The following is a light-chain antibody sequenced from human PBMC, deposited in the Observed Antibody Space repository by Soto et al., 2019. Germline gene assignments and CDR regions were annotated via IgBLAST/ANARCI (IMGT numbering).Light chain of an antibody. Sequence: DIQMTQSPSTLSASVGDRVTITCRASQSISTWLAWYHHKPGKAPKLLIFDASSLESEVPSRFSGSVSGTEFTLTISSLQPDDFATYYCQHYNSYPWTFGQGTKVDIK. J-gene: IGKJ1*01. CDR1: QSISTW. CDR2: DAS. V-gene: IGKV1-5*01. CDR3: QHYNSYPWT.